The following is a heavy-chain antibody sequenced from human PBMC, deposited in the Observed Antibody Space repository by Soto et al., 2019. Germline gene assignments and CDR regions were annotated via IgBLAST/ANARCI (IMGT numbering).Heavy chain of an antibody. CDR2: IYYSGST. Sequence: SETLSLTCTVSGGSIISYYWSWIRQPPGKGLEWIGYIYYSGSTNYNPSLKSRVTISVDTSKNQFSLKLSSVTAADTAAYYCARVVPWLVLGGNYYGMDVWGQGTTVTVSS. J-gene: IGHJ6*02. CDR1: GGSIISYY. CDR3: ARVVPWLVLGGNYYGMDV. D-gene: IGHD6-19*01. V-gene: IGHV4-59*01.